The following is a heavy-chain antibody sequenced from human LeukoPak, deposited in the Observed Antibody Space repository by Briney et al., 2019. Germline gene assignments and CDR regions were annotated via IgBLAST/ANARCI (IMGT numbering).Heavy chain of an antibody. Sequence: GGSLKLSCAASGFTFSSYWMSWVRPAPGKGLEWLANIKEDGSEKYYVDSVKGRFTISRDNAKSSLYLQMKSLRAEDTAVYYCARAVASNWFDPWGQGTLVSVSS. V-gene: IGHV3-7*01. CDR2: IKEDGSEK. J-gene: IGHJ5*02. CDR1: GFTFSSYW. CDR3: ARAVASNWFDP. D-gene: IGHD6-19*01.